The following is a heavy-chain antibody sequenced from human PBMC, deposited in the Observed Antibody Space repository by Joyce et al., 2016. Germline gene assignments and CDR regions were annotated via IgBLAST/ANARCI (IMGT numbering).Heavy chain of an antibody. V-gene: IGHV4-34*01. D-gene: IGHD7-27*01. J-gene: IGHJ5*02. Sequence: QVQLQQWGAGLLKPSETLSLTCAVYGGSFSGYYWSWIRQPPGKGLEWIGEINHSGNTNYNPSLKSRVTISVDTSKNQFSLKLSSVTAADTAVYYCARGPRSNWGLVGFDPWGQGTLVTVAS. CDR2: INHSGNT. CDR1: GGSFSGYY. CDR3: ARGPRSNWGLVGFDP.